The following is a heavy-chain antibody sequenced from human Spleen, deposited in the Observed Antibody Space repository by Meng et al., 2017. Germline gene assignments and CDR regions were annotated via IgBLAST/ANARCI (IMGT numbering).Heavy chain of an antibody. CDR2: ISQGSGRT. J-gene: IGHJ5*02. CDR1: GDSISSRDW. CDR3: VRNEGYSFGA. D-gene: IGHD2-21*01. Sequence: QVQLQESGPGRVKPSGNLSLPCAVSGDSISSRDWWSWVRQPPGKGLEWIGEISQGSGRTNYNPSLKSRVTISLDKSKNQFSLNVNSVTAADTAVYYCVRNEGYSFGAWGQGTLVTVSS. V-gene: IGHV4-4*02.